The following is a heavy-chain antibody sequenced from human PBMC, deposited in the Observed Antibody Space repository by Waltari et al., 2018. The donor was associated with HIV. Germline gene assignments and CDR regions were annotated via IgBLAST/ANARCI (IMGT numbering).Heavy chain of an antibody. CDR1: GYIFPRHN. CDR2: INPISGGT. J-gene: IGHJ5*02. Sequence: QVHLVQSGPAAKKPGASTTVSSKASGYIFPRHNMHWLRQDPGQGLEWMGGINPISGGTNYAQTLQGRVTMTRDASINTVYMELKSLRYDDTAMYYCARESGYQLVRWLDPWGQGTRVTVSS. CDR3: ARESGYQLVRWLDP. V-gene: IGHV1-2*02. D-gene: IGHD2-2*01.